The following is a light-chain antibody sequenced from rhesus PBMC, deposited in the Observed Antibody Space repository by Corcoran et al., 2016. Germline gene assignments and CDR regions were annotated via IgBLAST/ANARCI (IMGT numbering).Light chain of an antibody. V-gene: IGLV2-23*01. CDR2: DVS. CDR1: SSDIGGYNY. CDR3: SSYAGSNTYI. J-gene: IGLJ1*01. Sequence: QAALTQPPSVFGSPGQSVTISCSGTSSDIGGYNYVSWYQQHPGKAPKLMIYDVSKRPSGVSDRFSGPKSVNTASLTISGLQTDDEADYYCSSYAGSNTYIFGAGTRLTVL.